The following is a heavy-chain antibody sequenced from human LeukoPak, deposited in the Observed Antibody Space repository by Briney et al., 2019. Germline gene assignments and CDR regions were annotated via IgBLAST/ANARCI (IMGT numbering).Heavy chain of an antibody. CDR1: GGFFSGYY. Sequence: PSETPSPTCAVYGGFFSGYYWSWIRPPPGKGLGWVGGNNHSGSTNYNPSLKSRVTISVDTSKNQFSLKLSSVTAADTAVYYCARGRRGYYDSSGYYFGYWGQGTLVTVSS. CDR2: NNHSGST. CDR3: ARGRRGYYDSSGYYFGY. D-gene: IGHD3-22*01. J-gene: IGHJ4*02. V-gene: IGHV4-34*01.